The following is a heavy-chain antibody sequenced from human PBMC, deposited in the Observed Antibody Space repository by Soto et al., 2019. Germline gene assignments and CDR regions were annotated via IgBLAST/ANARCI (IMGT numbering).Heavy chain of an antibody. Sequence: QAQLVESGGGVVQPGRSLRLSCAASGFTFSSYGMHWARQAPGTGLEWVAVISYDGSLQHYADSVKGRVTISRDNSKNMLSLQMNSLRAEDTAVYYCATDRGFGHASVPYSWGPGTLVSGSS. J-gene: IGHJ4*02. CDR1: GFTFSSYG. CDR3: ATDRGFGHASVPYS. V-gene: IGHV3-30*03. CDR2: ISYDGSLQ. D-gene: IGHD3-10*01.